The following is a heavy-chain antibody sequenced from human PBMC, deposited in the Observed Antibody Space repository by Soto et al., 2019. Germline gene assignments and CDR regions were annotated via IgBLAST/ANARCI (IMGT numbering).Heavy chain of an antibody. J-gene: IGHJ4*02. Sequence: QLQLQESGPGLVKPSETLSLTCTVPGGSISSSSYYWGWIRQPPGKGLEWIGSIYYSGSTYYNPSLKRRVTRSVDTSKNQFSLKLSSVTAADTAVYYCARHLVADYDFWSGYPDVFDYWGQGTLVTVSS. V-gene: IGHV4-39*01. CDR1: GGSISSSSYY. CDR2: IYYSGST. D-gene: IGHD3-3*01. CDR3: ARHLVADYDFWSGYPDVFDY.